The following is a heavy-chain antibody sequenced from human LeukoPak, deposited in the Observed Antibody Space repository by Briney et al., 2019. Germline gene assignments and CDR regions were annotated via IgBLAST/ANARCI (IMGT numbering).Heavy chain of an antibody. D-gene: IGHD1-7*01. CDR3: AKDQITGTTSWFDP. V-gene: IGHV3-23*01. Sequence: GGSLRLACAASGFTFSSYAMSWVRQAPGKGLEWVSAISGSGGSTYYADSVKGRFTISRDNSKSTLYLQMNSLRAEDTAVYYCAKDQITGTTSWFDPWGQGTLVTVSS. CDR1: GFTFSSYA. CDR2: ISGSGGST. J-gene: IGHJ5*02.